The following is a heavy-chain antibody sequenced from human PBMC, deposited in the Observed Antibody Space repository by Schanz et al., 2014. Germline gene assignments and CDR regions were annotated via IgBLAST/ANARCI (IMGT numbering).Heavy chain of an antibody. CDR3: ARGGGPEDVFDI. CDR1: GYTFTSYG. Sequence: QVQLIQSGAEVKKPGASVKVSCKASGYTFTSYGINWLRQAPGQGLEWMGRIIPIHGIVNYAQRFQDRVRITADKSTSTAYMELSSLRSDDTAIYYCARGGGPEDVFDIWGQGTILTVSS. CDR2: IIPIHGIV. D-gene: IGHD5-12*01. V-gene: IGHV1-69*09. J-gene: IGHJ3*02.